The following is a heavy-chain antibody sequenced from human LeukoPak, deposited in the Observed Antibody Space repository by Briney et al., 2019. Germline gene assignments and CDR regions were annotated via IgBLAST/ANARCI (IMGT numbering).Heavy chain of an antibody. Sequence: GGSLRLSCAASGFTFSNYALNWVRQAPGKGLEWVSCIRSSSRYIYYADSVMGRFTISRDNANNSLYLQMNSLRAEDTAVYYCARAQGHAFDLWGQGTMVSVAS. CDR3: ARAQGHAFDL. CDR1: GFTFSNYA. CDR2: IRSSSRYI. V-gene: IGHV3-21*01. J-gene: IGHJ3*01.